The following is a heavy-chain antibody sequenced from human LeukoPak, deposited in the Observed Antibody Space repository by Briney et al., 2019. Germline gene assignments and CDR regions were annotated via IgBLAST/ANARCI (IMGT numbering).Heavy chain of an antibody. Sequence: HPGGSLRLSGAASGFTFSSYAMHWVRQAPGKGLEWVAVISYDGSNKYYADSVKGRFTISRDNSKNTLYLQMNSLRAEDTAVYYCARDLDDSSGYYPHWGQGTLVTVSS. J-gene: IGHJ4*02. D-gene: IGHD3-22*01. V-gene: IGHV3-30-3*01. CDR1: GFTFSSYA. CDR3: ARDLDDSSGYYPH. CDR2: ISYDGSNK.